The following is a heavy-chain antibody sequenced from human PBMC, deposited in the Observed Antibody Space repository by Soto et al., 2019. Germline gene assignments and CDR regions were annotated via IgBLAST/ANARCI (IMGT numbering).Heavy chain of an antibody. CDR3: AREAPWGVIIADYCYYLDV. CDR2: MNPNSGST. Sequence: ASVKVSCKASGYTFTSYDINWVRQATGQGLEWMGWMNPNSGSTGYAQKFQGRVTMTRNTSISTAYMELSSLRSEDTAVYYCAREAPWGVIIADYCYYLDVWGRGTTDTVSS. V-gene: IGHV1-8*01. D-gene: IGHD3-10*01. CDR1: GYTFTSYD. J-gene: IGHJ6*03.